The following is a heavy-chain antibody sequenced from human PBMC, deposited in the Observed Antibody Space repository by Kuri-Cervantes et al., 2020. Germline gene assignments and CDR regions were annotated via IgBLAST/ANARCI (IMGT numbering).Heavy chain of an antibody. CDR2: INPNSGGT. CDR1: GYTFTGYY. D-gene: IGHD3-16*02. V-gene: IGHV1-2*02. Sequence: ASVKVSCKASGYTFTGYYMHWVRQAPGQGLEWMGWINPNSGGTNYAQKFQGRVTMTRDTSISTAYMELSRLRSDDTAVYYCARSRLLGELSPFDIWGQGTMVTVSS. J-gene: IGHJ3*02. CDR3: ARSRLLGELSPFDI.